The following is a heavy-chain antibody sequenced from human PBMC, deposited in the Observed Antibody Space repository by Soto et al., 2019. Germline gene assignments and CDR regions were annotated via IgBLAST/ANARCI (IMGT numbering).Heavy chain of an antibody. CDR3: ARGRALEDIVLMLRPNEAWFEP. V-gene: IGHV4-34*01. CDR1: VGSFSGYY. Sequence: SETVSLTCAVYVGSFSGYYWSCIRHPPGKWLEWIGEINHSGSTNYNPSLKSRVTISVDTSKNQFSLKLSSVTAADTAVYYCARGRALEDIVLMLRPNEAWFEPWGQVTLVSVS. D-gene: IGHD2-8*01. J-gene: IGHJ5*02. CDR2: INHSGST.